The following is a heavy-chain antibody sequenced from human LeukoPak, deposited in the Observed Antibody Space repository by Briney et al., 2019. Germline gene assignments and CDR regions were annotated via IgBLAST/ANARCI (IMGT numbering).Heavy chain of an antibody. CDR1: GFTFSNYW. V-gene: IGHV3-48*04. CDR2: ISSSGSTI. CDR3: ARDRPGQSYYYDSSGYYGTNVFDY. Sequence: PGGSLRLSCAASGFTFSNYWMNWVRQAPGKGLEWVSYISSSGSTIYYADSVKGRFTISRDNAKNSLYLQMNSLRAEDTAVYCCARDRPGQSYYYDSSGYYGTNVFDYWGQGTLVTVSS. D-gene: IGHD3-22*01. J-gene: IGHJ4*02.